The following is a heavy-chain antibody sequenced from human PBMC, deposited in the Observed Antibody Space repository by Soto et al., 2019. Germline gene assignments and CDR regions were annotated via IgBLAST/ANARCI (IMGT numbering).Heavy chain of an antibody. J-gene: IGHJ4*02. V-gene: IGHV1-2*02. CDR3: ARKRSGVEVILFDY. D-gene: IGHD3-22*01. CDR1: GYTFTGYY. Sequence: ASVKVSCKASGYTFTGYYMHWVRQAPGQGLEWMGWINPNSGGTNYAQKFQGRVTMTRDTSISTAYMELSRLRSDDTAVYYCARKRSGVEVILFDYWGQGTLVTVSS. CDR2: INPNSGGT.